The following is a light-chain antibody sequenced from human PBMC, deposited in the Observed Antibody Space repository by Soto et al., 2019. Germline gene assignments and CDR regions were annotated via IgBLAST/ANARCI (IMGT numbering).Light chain of an antibody. CDR1: SRDVGGYNY. Sequence: QSALTQPRSVSGSPGQSVTISCTGTSRDVGGYNYVSWYQQHPGKAPKLMIYDVSKRPSGVPDRFSGSKSGNTASVAISGLQAEDEADYYCCSYAGNYTLLFGGGTKLTVL. V-gene: IGLV2-11*01. CDR3: CSYAGNYTLL. J-gene: IGLJ2*01. CDR2: DVS.